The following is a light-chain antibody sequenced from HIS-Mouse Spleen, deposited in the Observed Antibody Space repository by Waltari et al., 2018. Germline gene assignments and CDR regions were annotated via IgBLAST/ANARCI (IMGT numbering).Light chain of an antibody. CDR2: RNN. CDR3: AAWDDSLSGPV. CDR1: SSNIGSNY. Sequence: QSVLTQPPSASGTPGQRVTISCSGSSSNIGSNYVYWYQQLPGTAPKLLIYRNNQRPSGVPDRCCGSEPGTAASLAISGLRSGDEADYYCAAWDDSLSGPVFGGGTKLTVL. J-gene: IGLJ3*02. V-gene: IGLV1-47*01.